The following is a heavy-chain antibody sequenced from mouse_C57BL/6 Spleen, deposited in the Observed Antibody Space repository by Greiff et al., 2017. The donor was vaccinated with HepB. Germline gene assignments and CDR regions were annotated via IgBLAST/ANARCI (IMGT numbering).Heavy chain of an antibody. V-gene: IGHV5-9*01. CDR2: ISGGGGNT. J-gene: IGHJ1*03. CDR1: GFTFSSYT. D-gene: IGHD2-1*01. Sequence: EVNVVESGGGLVKPGGSLKLSCAASGFTFSSYTMSWVRQTPEKRLEWVATISGGGGNTYYPDSVKGRFTISRDNAKNTLYLQMSSLRSEDTALYYCARRIYYGNYDWYFDVWGTGTTVTVSS. CDR3: ARRIYYGNYDWYFDV.